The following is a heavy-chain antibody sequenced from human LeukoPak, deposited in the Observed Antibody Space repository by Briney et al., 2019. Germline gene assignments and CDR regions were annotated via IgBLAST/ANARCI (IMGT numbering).Heavy chain of an antibody. J-gene: IGHJ4*02. CDR3: TSTGYSSSWYRVPLSY. D-gene: IGHD6-13*01. Sequence: GSLRLSCAASGFTFSSYSMHWVRQAPGKGLEWVGRIKSKTDGGTTDYAAPVKGRFTISRDDSKNTLYLQMNSLKTEDTAVYYCTSTGYSSSWYRVPLSYWGQGTLVTVSS. CDR1: GFTFSSYS. V-gene: IGHV3-15*07. CDR2: IKSKTDGGTT.